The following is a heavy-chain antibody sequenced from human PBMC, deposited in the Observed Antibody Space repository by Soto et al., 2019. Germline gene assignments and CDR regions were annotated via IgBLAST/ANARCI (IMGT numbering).Heavy chain of an antibody. CDR1: GGSISSSGYF. CDR2: IYYNGIT. D-gene: IGHD6-19*01. CDR3: ARHGRAVAPTYYYYPMDV. J-gene: IGHJ6*02. Sequence: SETLSLTCTVFGGSISSSGYFWGWIRQPPGKGLEWIGTIYYNGITYYNPSLKSRVTISVDTSKNQFSLKLSSLTAADTAVYYCARHGRAVAPTYYYYPMDVWGQGTTVTVSS. V-gene: IGHV4-39*01.